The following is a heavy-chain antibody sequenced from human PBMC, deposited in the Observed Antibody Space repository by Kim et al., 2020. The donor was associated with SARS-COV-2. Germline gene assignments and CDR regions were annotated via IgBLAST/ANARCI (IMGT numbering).Heavy chain of an antibody. J-gene: IGHJ3*02. Sequence: GGSLRLSCAASGFTFSSYGMHWVRQAPGKGLEWVAVISYDGSNKYYADSVKGRFTISRDNSKNTLYLQMNSLRAEDTAVYYCARGRYFDWLLSLDAFDIWGQGTMVTVSS. CDR1: GFTFSSYG. CDR2: ISYDGSNK. D-gene: IGHD3-9*01. CDR3: ARGRYFDWLLSLDAFDI. V-gene: IGHV3-33*05.